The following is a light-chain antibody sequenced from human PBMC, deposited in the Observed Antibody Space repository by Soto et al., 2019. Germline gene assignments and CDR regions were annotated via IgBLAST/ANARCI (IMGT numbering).Light chain of an antibody. CDR1: QDINNY. CDR2: DAS. J-gene: IGKJ5*01. V-gene: IGKV1-33*01. CDR3: QQYNDLPAT. Sequence: DLQMTQSPSSLSASVGDRVTITCQASQDINNYLNWYQQKPGKAPKLLIYDASNLETGVPSRFSGSGSGTDFTFTITSLQPEDIATYYCQQYNDLPATFGQGTRLDIK.